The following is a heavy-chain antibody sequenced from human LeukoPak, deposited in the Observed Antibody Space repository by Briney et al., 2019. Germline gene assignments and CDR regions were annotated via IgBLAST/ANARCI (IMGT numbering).Heavy chain of an antibody. Sequence: PSQTLSLTCTVSGGSISSGSYYWSWIRQPAGKGLEWIGRIYTSGSTNYNPSLKSRVTISVDTSKNQFSLKLSSVTAADTAVYYCARSRFYWFDPWGQGTLVTVSS. CDR2: IYTSGST. CDR1: GGSISSGSYY. D-gene: IGHD2-2*01. J-gene: IGHJ5*02. CDR3: ARSRFYWFDP. V-gene: IGHV4-61*02.